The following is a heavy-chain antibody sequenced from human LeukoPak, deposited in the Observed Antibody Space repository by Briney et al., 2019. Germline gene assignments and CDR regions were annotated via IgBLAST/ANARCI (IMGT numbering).Heavy chain of an antibody. CDR1: GYSISSGYY. J-gene: IGHJ4*02. V-gene: IGHV4-38-2*01. Sequence: SETLSLTCAVSGYSISSGYYWGWIRQPPGKGLEWIGSIYHSGSTYYNPSLKSRVTISVDTSKNQFSLKLSSVTAADTAVYYCARFYRGGSYSDNWGQGTLVTVSS. D-gene: IGHD2-21*01. CDR2: IYHSGST. CDR3: ARFYRGGSYSDN.